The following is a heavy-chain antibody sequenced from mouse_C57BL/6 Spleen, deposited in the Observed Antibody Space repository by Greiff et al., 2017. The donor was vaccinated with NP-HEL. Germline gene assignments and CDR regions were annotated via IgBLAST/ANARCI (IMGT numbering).Heavy chain of an antibody. V-gene: IGHV1-7*01. J-gene: IGHJ1*03. CDR2: INPSSGNA. D-gene: IGHD4-1*01. CDR1: GYTFTTYW. Sequence: VQLQQSGAELAKPGASVKLSCKASGYTFTTYWMHWVKQRPGPGLEWIGYINPSSGNAKYNQKFKDKATLTADKSSSTAYMQLSSLTYEDAAVYCCARDWDYWYFDVWGTGTTVTVSS. CDR3: ARDWDYWYFDV.